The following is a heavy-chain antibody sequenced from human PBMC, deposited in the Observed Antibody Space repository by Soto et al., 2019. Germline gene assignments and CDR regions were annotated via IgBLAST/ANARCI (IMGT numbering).Heavy chain of an antibody. V-gene: IGHV4-59*08. CDR2: IYYSGST. CDR3: ARRAKQHSYYYYYYMDV. J-gene: IGHJ6*03. D-gene: IGHD5-12*01. Sequence: SETLSLTCTVSGGSISSYYWSWIRQPPGKGLEWIGYIYYSGSTNYNPSLKSRVTISVDTSKNQFSLKLSSVTAADTAVYYCARRAKQHSYYYYYYMDVWGKGTTVTVSS. CDR1: GGSISSYY.